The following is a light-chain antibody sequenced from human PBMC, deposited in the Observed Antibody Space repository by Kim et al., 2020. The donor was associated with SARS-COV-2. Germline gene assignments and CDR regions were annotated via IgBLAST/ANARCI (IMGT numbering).Light chain of an antibody. CDR3: SSYTSSSTRV. CDR2: DVS. J-gene: IGLJ3*02. CDR1: SSAVGGYNY. V-gene: IGLV2-14*03. Sequence: GQSITISCTATSSAVGGYNYVSWYQQHPAKAPKLMIYDVSNRPSGVSNRFSGSKSGNTASLTISGLQAEDEADSYCSSYTSSSTRVFGGGTKLTVL.